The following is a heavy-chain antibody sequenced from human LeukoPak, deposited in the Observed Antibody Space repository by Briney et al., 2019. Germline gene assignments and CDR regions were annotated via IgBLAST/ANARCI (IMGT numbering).Heavy chain of an antibody. CDR2: IYSGGST. V-gene: IGHV3-66*01. CDR3: ARDRPSDYYDSSGYGWFDP. CDR1: GFTVSSNY. J-gene: IGHJ5*02. Sequence: GGSLRLSCAASGFTVSSNYMSWVRQAPGKGLEWVSVIYSGGSTYYADSVKGRFTISRDNSKNTLYLQMNSLRAEDTAVYYCARDRPSDYYDSSGYGWFDPWGQGTLVTVSS. D-gene: IGHD3-22*01.